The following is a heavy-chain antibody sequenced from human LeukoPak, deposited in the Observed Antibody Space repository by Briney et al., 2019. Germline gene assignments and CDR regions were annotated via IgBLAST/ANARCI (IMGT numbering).Heavy chain of an antibody. CDR3: ARYDYSNYVGYYDH. V-gene: IGHV3-20*04. D-gene: IGHD4-11*01. Sequence: GGSLRLSCAASGFTFDDYGMSWVRQAPGKGLEWVSGINWNGGSIDYADSVKGRFTISRDNAKNSLYLQMNSLRDEDTALYYCARYDYSNYVGYYDHWGQGTLVTVSS. CDR1: GFTFDDYG. CDR2: INWNGGSI. J-gene: IGHJ4*02.